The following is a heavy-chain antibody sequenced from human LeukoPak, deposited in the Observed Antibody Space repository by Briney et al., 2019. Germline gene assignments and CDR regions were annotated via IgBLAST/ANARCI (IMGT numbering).Heavy chain of an antibody. J-gene: IGHJ5*02. D-gene: IGHD1-20*01. V-gene: IGHV1-2*02. Sequence: GGSLRLSCAASGFTFSSYAMHWVRQAPGQGLEWMGWINPNSGGTIYAQKFQGRVTMTEDTSTDTAYMELSSLRSEDTAVYYCATRPGITGSFDPWGQGTLVTVSS. CDR3: ATRPGITGSFDP. CDR2: INPNSGGT. CDR1: GFTFSSYA.